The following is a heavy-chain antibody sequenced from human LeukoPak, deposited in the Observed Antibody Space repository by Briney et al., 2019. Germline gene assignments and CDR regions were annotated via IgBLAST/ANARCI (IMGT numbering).Heavy chain of an antibody. V-gene: IGHV3-11*06. Sequence: GGSLRLSCAASGFTFSDYYRSWIRQAPGKGLEWVSYISSSSSYTNYADSVKSRFTISRDNAKNSLYLQMNSLRAEDTAVYYCATSSGRYAYYFDYWGQGTLVTVSS. J-gene: IGHJ4*02. CDR1: GFTFSDYY. D-gene: IGHD6-19*01. CDR3: ATSSGRYAYYFDY. CDR2: ISSSSSYT.